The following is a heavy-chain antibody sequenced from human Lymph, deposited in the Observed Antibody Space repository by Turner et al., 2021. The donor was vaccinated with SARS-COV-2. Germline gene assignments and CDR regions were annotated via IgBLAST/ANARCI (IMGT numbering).Heavy chain of an antibody. Sequence: QVQLVESGGGVVQPGSSLRLSCAASGFTFSSYAMHWVRQAPGKGLEWVALISYDGSNKYYADSVKGRFTISRDNSKNTLYLQMNSLRAEDTAVYYCARDGGGYLDYWGQGTLVTVSS. CDR1: GFTFSSYA. CDR2: ISYDGSNK. J-gene: IGHJ4*02. D-gene: IGHD2-15*01. V-gene: IGHV3-30-3*01. CDR3: ARDGGGYLDY.